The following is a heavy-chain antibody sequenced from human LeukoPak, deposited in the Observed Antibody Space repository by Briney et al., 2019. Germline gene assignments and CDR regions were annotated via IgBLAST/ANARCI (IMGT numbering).Heavy chain of an antibody. CDR1: GFTFSSYE. J-gene: IGHJ4*02. D-gene: IGHD3-22*01. CDR3: ARDNYDSSGYYFD. Sequence: PGGSLRLSCAASGFTFSSYEMNWVRQAPGKGLEWVSYISSSSSTIYYADSVKGRFTISRDNAKNPLYLQMNSLRAEDTAVYYCARDNYDSSGYYFDWGQGTLVTVSS. CDR2: ISSSSSTI. V-gene: IGHV3-48*03.